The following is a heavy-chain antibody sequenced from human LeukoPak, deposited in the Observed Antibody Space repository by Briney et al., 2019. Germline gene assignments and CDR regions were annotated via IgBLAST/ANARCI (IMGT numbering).Heavy chain of an antibody. J-gene: IGHJ4*02. V-gene: IGHV3-23*01. CDR1: GVTFSSYA. CDR3: AKARSAALVGATPTYYFDY. Sequence: PGGSLRLSCAASGVTFSSYAMNWVRQAPGKGLEWVSGISGSGGSTYYADSVKGRFTISRDNSKNTLYLQMNSLRAEDTAIYYCAKARSAALVGATPTYYFDYWGQGTLVTVSS. CDR2: ISGSGGST. D-gene: IGHD1-26*01.